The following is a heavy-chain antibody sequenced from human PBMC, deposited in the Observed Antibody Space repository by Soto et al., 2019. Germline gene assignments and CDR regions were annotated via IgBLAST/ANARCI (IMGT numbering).Heavy chain of an antibody. Sequence: EVQLVESGGGLVQPGGSLRLSCAASGFTFSSYEMNWVRQAPGKGLEWVSYISSSGSTIYYADSVKGRFTISRDNAKNSLYLQMNSLRAEDTAVYYCARDPTRSGELLLFFDYWGQGTLVTVSS. V-gene: IGHV3-48*03. J-gene: IGHJ4*02. CDR1: GFTFSSYE. CDR3: ARDPTRSGELLLFFDY. D-gene: IGHD1-26*01. CDR2: ISSSGSTI.